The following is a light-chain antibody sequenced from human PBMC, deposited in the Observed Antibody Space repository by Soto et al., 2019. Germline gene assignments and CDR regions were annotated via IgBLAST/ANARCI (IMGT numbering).Light chain of an antibody. CDR2: DDA. CDR1: NIGSQS. J-gene: IGLJ1*01. Sequence: SYELAQPPSVSVAPGQTARITCGGNNIGSQSVHWYQQKPGQAPVLVVYDDADRPSGVPERLSGSKSGNTASLTISGLQAEDEADYYCSSYVGATTRVFGTGTKVTVL. CDR3: SSYVGATTRV. V-gene: IGLV3-21*02.